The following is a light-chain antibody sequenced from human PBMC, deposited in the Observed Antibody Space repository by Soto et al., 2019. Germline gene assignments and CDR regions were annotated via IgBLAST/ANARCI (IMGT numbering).Light chain of an antibody. CDR1: SSDFGSYNY. CDR2: DVS. J-gene: IGLJ1*01. CDR3: SSCTTSSAPHV. V-gene: IGLV2-14*03. Sequence: QSVLTQPASVSGSPGQSITISCTGTSSDFGSYNYVSWYQQHPGKAPKLIIYDVSNRPSGVSDRFSGSKSGNTASLTISGLQTEDEADYYCSSCTTSSAPHVFGTGTKVTVL.